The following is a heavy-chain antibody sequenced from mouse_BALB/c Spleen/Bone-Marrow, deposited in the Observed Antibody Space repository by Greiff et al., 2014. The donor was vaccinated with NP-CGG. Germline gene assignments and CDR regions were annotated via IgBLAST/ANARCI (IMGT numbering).Heavy chain of an antibody. CDR3: ARWEYYAMDY. V-gene: IGHV14-3*02. D-gene: IGHD4-1*01. CDR2: IDPANGNT. J-gene: IGHJ4*01. CDR1: GFNIKDTY. Sequence: VQLQPSGAELLKPRASVKLSCPASGFNIKDTYMPWVKQRPEQGLEWIGRIDPANGNTKYDPKFQGKATITADTSSNTAYLQLSSLTSEDTAVYYCARWEYYAMDYWGQGTSVTVSS.